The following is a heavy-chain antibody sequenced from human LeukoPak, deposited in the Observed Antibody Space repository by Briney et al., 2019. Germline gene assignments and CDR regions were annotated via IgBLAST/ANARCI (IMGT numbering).Heavy chain of an antibody. D-gene: IGHD5-12*01. V-gene: IGHV6-1*01. J-gene: IGHJ4*02. CDR2: TYYGSKWYN. Sequence: SQTLPLTCAISGDSVSSNTAAWNWIRQSPSRGLEWLGRTYYGSKWYNDYAVSVKSRITINPDTSKNLFSLQLNSVTPEDTAVYYCVRDTGYDFDYWGQGTLVTVSS. CDR1: GDSVSSNTAA. CDR3: VRDTGYDFDY.